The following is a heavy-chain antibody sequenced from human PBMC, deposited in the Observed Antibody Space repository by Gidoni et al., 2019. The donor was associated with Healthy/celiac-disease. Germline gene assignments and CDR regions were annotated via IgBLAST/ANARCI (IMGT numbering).Heavy chain of an antibody. V-gene: IGHV5-10-1*03. D-gene: IGHD6-6*01. J-gene: IGHJ3*02. CDR3: ARHLARSWAHDAFDI. CDR2: IDPSDSYT. CDR1: GYSFTSYW. Sequence: EVQLVQSGAEVKKPGESLRISCKGSGYSFTSYWISWVRQMPGKGLEWMGRIDPSDSYTNYSPSFQGHVTISADKSISTAYLQWSSLKASDTAMYYCARHLARSWAHDAFDIWGQGTMVTVSS.